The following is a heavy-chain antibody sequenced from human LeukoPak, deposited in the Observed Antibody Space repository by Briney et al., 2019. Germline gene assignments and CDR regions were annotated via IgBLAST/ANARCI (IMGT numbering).Heavy chain of an antibody. CDR1: GGSISSSSYY. V-gene: IGHV4-39*07. Sequence: SETLSLTCTVSGGSISSSSYYWGWIRQPPGKGLEWIGSIYYSGSTYYNPSLKSRVTISVDTSKNQFSLKLTSVTAADTAVYYCTRAASSGPLFTYHMDVWGKGTTVTISS. D-gene: IGHD3-22*01. CDR2: IYYSGST. CDR3: TRAASSGPLFTYHMDV. J-gene: IGHJ6*03.